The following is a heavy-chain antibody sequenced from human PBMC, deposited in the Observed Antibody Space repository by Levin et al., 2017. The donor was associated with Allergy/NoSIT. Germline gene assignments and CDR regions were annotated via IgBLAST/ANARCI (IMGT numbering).Heavy chain of an antibody. CDR3: AKDQEQWLVRAFDY. CDR1: GFTFSSYA. CDR2: ISGSGGST. V-gene: IGHV3-23*01. J-gene: IGHJ4*02. D-gene: IGHD6-19*01. Sequence: AASVKVSCAASGFTFSSYAMSWVRQAPGKGLEWVSAISGSGGSTYYADSVKGRFTISRDNSKNTLYLQMNSLRAEDTAVYYCAKDQEQWLVRAFDYWGQGTLVTVSS.